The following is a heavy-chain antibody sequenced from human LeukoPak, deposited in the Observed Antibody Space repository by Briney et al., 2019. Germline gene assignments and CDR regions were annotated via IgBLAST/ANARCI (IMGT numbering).Heavy chain of an antibody. CDR2: INAGNGNT. CDR3: AIPGGYDSWYFDY. Sequence: GASVKVSCKASGYTFTSYAMHWVRQAPGQRLGWMGWINAGNGNTKYSQKFQGRVTITRDTSASTAYMELSSLRSEDTAVYYCAIPGGYDSWYFDYWGQGTLVTVSS. D-gene: IGHD5-12*01. J-gene: IGHJ4*02. CDR1: GYTFTSYA. V-gene: IGHV1-3*01.